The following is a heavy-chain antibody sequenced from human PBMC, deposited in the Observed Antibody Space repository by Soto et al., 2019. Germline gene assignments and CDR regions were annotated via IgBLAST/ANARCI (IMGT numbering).Heavy chain of an antibody. CDR2: LYWDDTR. CDR3: AHYTTDTYFDV. CDR1: GFSLYTGGGG. V-gene: IGHV2-5*02. J-gene: IGHJ6*04. D-gene: IGHD1-1*01. Sequence: QITLKESSQTLVKPTQTLTMTCSFSGFSLYTGGGGVAWIRQPPGKALEWLALLYWDDTRRYNPSLKNTLTIAKDTAENQVVLTVTDMAPVDTGTYFCAHYTTDTYFDVWGKGATVTVSS.